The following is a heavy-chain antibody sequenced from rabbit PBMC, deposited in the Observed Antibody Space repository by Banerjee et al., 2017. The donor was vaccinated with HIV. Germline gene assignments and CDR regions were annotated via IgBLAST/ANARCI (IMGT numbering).Heavy chain of an antibody. Sequence: QEQLEESGGDLVKPEGSLTLTCTASGFSFSSYWIYWVRQAPGKGLEWIGCINSSSRNVVYASWATGRFAISKTSSTTVTLQMTSLTAADTASYFCARDLAGVIGWNFNLWGPGTLVTVS. D-gene: IGHD4-1*01. J-gene: IGHJ4*01. CDR1: GFSFSSYW. CDR3: ARDLAGVIGWNFNL. V-gene: IGHV1S45*01. CDR2: INSSSRNV.